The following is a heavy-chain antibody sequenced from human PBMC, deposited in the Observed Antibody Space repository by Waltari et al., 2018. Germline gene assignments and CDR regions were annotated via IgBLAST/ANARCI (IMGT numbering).Heavy chain of an antibody. CDR1: GFTFSSYS. Sequence: EVQLVESGGGLVKPGGSLRLSCAASGFTFSSYSMHWVRQAPGKGLEWVSSISSSSSYIYYADSVKGRFTISRDNAKNSLYLQMNSLRAEDTAVYYCARDRTGGGYYYYYYGMDVWGQGTTVTVSS. CDR2: ISSSSSYI. V-gene: IGHV3-21*01. J-gene: IGHJ6*02. CDR3: ARDRTGGGYYYYYYGMDV. D-gene: IGHD2-8*02.